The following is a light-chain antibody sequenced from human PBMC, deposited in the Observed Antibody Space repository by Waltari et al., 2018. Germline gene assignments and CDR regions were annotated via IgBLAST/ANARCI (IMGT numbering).Light chain of an antibody. CDR1: SGYSSYA. Sequence: QPVLTQPSPASASLGASVTLPCTLSSGYSSYAVDWHQQRPGKGPHFIMRLGSGGILGSKGDGVPDRFSGSASGLNRYLTIKDIQDEDEGDYYCGADHGAGNTFLYVVGGGTRLTVL. J-gene: IGLJ7*01. CDR3: GADHGAGNTFLYV. CDR2: LGSGGILG. V-gene: IGLV9-49*02.